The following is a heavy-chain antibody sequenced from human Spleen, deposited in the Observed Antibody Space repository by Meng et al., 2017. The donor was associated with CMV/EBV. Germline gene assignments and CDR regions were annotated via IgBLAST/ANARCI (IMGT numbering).Heavy chain of an antibody. CDR2: INPNSGGT. Sequence: TFTGYYRHWVRQAPGQGLEWMGWINPNSGGTNYAQKVQGRVTMTRDTSISTAYMELSRLRSDDTAVYYCARDHSHGYIAVAGTGVDYWGQGTLVTVSS. CDR1: TFTGYY. D-gene: IGHD6-19*01. CDR3: ARDHSHGYIAVAGTGVDY. V-gene: IGHV1-2*02. J-gene: IGHJ4*02.